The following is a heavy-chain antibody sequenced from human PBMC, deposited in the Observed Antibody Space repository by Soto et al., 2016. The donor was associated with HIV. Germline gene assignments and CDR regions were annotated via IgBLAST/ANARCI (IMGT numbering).Heavy chain of an antibody. D-gene: IGHD3-22*01. Sequence: EVQLVESGGGLVQPGGSLRLSCAASGFTVSSSYMSWVRQTPGKGLEWVSVIYSGGDTHYANSVKGRFTISRDNSNNTLYLQMNSLRAEDTAVYYCARDRPGYADRSGSSVGVGYFENWGQGILLIVSS. CDR3: ARDRPGYADRSGSSVGVGYFEN. CDR2: IYSGGDT. CDR1: GFTVSSSY. V-gene: IGHV3-66*01. J-gene: IGHJ4*02.